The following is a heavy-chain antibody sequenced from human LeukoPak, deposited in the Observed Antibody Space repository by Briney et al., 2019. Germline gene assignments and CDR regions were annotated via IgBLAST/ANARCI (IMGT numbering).Heavy chain of an antibody. CDR2: IIPIFGTA. J-gene: IGHJ4*02. V-gene: IGHV1-69*06. CDR3: ASRGGPEYSYGLLDY. CDR1: GGTFSSYA. D-gene: IGHD5-18*01. Sequence: ASVKVSCKASGGTFSSYAISWVRQAPGQGLEWMGGIIPIFGTANYAQKFQGRVTITADKSTSTAYMELSSLRSEDTAVYYCASRGGPEYSYGLLDYWGQGTLVTVSS.